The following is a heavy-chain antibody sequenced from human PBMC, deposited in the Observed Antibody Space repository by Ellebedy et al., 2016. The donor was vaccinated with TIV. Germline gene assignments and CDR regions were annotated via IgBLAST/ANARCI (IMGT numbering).Heavy chain of an antibody. D-gene: IGHD3-22*01. Sequence: MPSETLSLTCTVSGGSISGSFWSWVRRHPGKGLEWIGYVFYNGITNYNPSLKSRVTISVDTSRNQFSLKLSSVTAADTAVYYCARDRDSTGYYSPWGQGILVAVSS. CDR3: ARDRDSTGYYSP. V-gene: IGHV4-59*01. J-gene: IGHJ5*02. CDR1: GGSISGSF. CDR2: VFYNGIT.